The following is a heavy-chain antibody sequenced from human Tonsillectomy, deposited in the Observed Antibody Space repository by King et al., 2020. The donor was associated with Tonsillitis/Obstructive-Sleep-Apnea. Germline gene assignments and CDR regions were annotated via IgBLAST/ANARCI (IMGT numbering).Heavy chain of an antibody. D-gene: IGHD2-2*01. CDR3: GAYQPHNDAFDI. J-gene: IGHJ3*02. CDR1: GGSISSYY. V-gene: IGHV4-59*08. Sequence: QLQESGPGLVKPSETLSLTCTVSGGSISSYYWSWIRQPPGKGLEWIGYIYYSGSTNYNPSLKSRVTISVDTSKNRFSLKLSSVTAADTAVYYCGAYQPHNDAFDIWGQGTMVTVSS. CDR2: IYYSGST.